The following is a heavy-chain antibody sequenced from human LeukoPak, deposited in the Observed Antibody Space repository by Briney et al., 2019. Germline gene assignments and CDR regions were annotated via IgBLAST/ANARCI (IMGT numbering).Heavy chain of an antibody. V-gene: IGHV4-59*01. Sequence: SETLSLTCTVSGGSISSYYWSWIRQPPGKGLEWIGYIYYSGSTNYNPSLKSRVTISVDTSKNQFSLKLSSVTAADTAVYYCAREVAYCGGDARRRCHFDYWGQGTLVTVSS. CDR1: GGSISSYY. D-gene: IGHD2-21*02. CDR2: IYYSGST. CDR3: AREVAYCGGDARRRCHFDY. J-gene: IGHJ4*02.